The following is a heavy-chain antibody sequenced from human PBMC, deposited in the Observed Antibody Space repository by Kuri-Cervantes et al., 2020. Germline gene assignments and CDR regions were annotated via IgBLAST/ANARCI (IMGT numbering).Heavy chain of an antibody. CDR1: GGSISSYY. CDR3: ARVNWGPSYYFYYMDV. Sequence: ESLKISCTVSGGSISSYYWSWIRQPPGKGLEWIGYIYYSGSTNYNPSLKSRVTISVDTSKNQFSLNVTSVTAADTAIYFCARVNWGPSYYFYYMDVWGRGTTVTVSS. V-gene: IGHV4-59*12. CDR2: IYYSGST. J-gene: IGHJ6*03. D-gene: IGHD7-27*01.